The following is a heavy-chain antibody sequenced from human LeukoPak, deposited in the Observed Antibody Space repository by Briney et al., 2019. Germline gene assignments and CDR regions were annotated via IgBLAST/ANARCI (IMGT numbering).Heavy chain of an antibody. J-gene: IGHJ4*02. D-gene: IGHD3-10*01. CDR2: IRYDGNIK. CDR1: RFTFSSYD. V-gene: IGHV3-30*02. CDR3: GSGHGSGSYYIMDY. Sequence: GGSLRLSCAASRFTFSSYDMHWVRQAPGKGLEWVAFIRYDGNIKYLADSVKGRFTISRDTSKNTLYLQMNSLRAEDTAVYYCGSGHGSGSYYIMDYWGQGTLVTVSS.